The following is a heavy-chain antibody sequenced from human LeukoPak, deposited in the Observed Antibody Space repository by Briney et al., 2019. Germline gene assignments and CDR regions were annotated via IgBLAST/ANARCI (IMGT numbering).Heavy chain of an antibody. CDR2: INPNSGGT. J-gene: IGHJ5*02. CDR1: GYTFTGYY. V-gene: IGHV1-2*02. D-gene: IGHD3-10*01. CDR3: ARTLVRGVIIRGWFDP. Sequence: GASVKVSCKASGYTFTGYYMHWVRQAPGQGLEWMGWINPNSGGTNYAQKFQGRVTMTRDTSISTAYMELSRLRSDDTAVYYCARTLVRGVIIRGWFDPWGQGTLVTVSS.